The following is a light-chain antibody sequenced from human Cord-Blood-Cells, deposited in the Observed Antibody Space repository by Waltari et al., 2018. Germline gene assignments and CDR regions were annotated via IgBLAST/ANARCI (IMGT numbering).Light chain of an antibody. CDR2: RDS. J-gene: IGLJ2*01. CDR1: NIGRKN. Sequence: SYELTQPLSVSVALGQTARITCGGNNIGRKNGHWYQQKPGQAPVLVIYRDSNRPSGIPERFSGSNSGNTATLTISRAQAGDEADYYCQVWDSSVVFGGGTKLTVL. V-gene: IGLV3-9*01. CDR3: QVWDSSVV.